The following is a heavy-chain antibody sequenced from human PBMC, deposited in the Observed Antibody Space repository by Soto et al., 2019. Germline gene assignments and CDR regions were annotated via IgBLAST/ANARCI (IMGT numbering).Heavy chain of an antibody. CDR2: ISAHNGNT. V-gene: IGHV1-18*01. J-gene: IGHJ4*02. CDR3: PRGTYADY. Sequence: QVHLVQSGAEVKKPGASVKVSCKASGYTFTSYGITWVRQAPGQGLEWMGWISAHNGNTGSAQKLKARVIVTRDTPPRTPYMELRSLRSVDTAVYYCPRGTYADYWGQGALVTVPS. CDR1: GYTFTSYG.